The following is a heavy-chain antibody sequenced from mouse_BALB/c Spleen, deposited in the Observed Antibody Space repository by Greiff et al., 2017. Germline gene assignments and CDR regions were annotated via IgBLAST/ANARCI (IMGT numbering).Heavy chain of an antibody. D-gene: IGHD2-10*01. CDR2: INPYNDGT. CDR1: GYTFTSYV. J-gene: IGHJ3*01. CDR3: ARGAYYGNYVGFAY. Sequence: EVQVVESGPELVKPGASVKMSCKASGYTFTSYVMHWVKQKPGQGLEWIGYINPYNDGTKYNEKFKGKATLTSDKSSSTAYMELSSLTSEDSAVYYCARGAYYGNYVGFAYWGQGTLVTVSA. V-gene: IGHV1-14*01.